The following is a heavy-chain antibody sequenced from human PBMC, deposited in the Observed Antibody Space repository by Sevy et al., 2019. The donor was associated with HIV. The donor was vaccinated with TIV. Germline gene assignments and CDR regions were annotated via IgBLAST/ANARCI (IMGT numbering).Heavy chain of an antibody. CDR2: IYTSGST. CDR1: GGSISSYY. D-gene: IGHD2-2*01. Sequence: SETLSLTCTVSGGSISSYYWSWIRQPAGKGLEWIGRIYTSGSTNYNPSLKSRVTMSVDTSKNQFSLKLSSVTAADTAVHYCARDAPDIVVVPAAFYFDYWGQGTLVTVSS. CDR3: ARDAPDIVVVPAAFYFDY. J-gene: IGHJ4*02. V-gene: IGHV4-4*07.